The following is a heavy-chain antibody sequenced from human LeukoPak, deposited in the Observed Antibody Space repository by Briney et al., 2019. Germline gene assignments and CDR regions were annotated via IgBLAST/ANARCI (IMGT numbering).Heavy chain of an antibody. V-gene: IGHV3-21*01. CDR1: GFTFSSYS. CDR3: ARDSGHYDILTGYQDAFDI. Sequence: GGSLRLSCAASGFTFSSYSMNWVRQAPGKGLEWVSSISSSSSYIYYADSVKGRFTISRDNAKNSLYLQMNSLRAEDTAVYYCARDSGHYDILTGYQDAFDIWGQGTMVTVSS. D-gene: IGHD3-9*01. J-gene: IGHJ3*02. CDR2: ISSSSSYI.